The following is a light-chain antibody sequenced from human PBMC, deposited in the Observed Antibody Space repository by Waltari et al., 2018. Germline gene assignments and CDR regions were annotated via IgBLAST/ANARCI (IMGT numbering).Light chain of an antibody. J-gene: IGKJ2*01. CDR1: QSVGGT. CDR3: QQYNNWPYT. V-gene: IGKV3-15*01. CDR2: GAS. Sequence: EVVMTQSPATLSVSPGDSATLSCRASQSVGGTLAWYQQKPGQAPRLLIYGASTRATDIPARFSGRGSGTGFTLTISSLQSEDFVVYYCQQYNNWPYTFGQGTKLEIK.